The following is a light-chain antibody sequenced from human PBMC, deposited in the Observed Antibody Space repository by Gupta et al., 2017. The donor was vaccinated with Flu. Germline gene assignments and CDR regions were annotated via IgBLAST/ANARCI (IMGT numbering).Light chain of an antibody. V-gene: IGKV3-15*01. Sequence: PATLSVSPGERVTLSCRASQSVSSTLAWYQQKPGQAPRLLIYDASTRATGIPARFSGSGSGTEFTLTISSLQSEDFAVYYCQQDDNWPLTFGGGTKVEIK. CDR1: QSVSST. CDR2: DAS. J-gene: IGKJ4*01. CDR3: QQDDNWPLT.